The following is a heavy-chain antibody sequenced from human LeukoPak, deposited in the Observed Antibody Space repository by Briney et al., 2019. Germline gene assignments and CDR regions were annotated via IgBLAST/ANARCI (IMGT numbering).Heavy chain of an antibody. Sequence: ASETLSLTCTVSGGSISSYYWSWIRHPPGKGLEWIGYIYYSGSTNYNPSLKSRVTISVGTSKNQFSLKLSSVTAADTAVYYCARDHTGGGWFDPWGQGTLVTVSS. V-gene: IGHV4-59*01. J-gene: IGHJ5*02. D-gene: IGHD1-1*01. CDR2: IYYSGST. CDR1: GGSISSYY. CDR3: ARDHTGGGWFDP.